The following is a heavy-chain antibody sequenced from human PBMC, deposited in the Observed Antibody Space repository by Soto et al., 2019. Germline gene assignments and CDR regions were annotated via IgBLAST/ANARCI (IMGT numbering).Heavy chain of an antibody. Sequence: GGSLRLSCAASGFTFDDYAMHWVRQAPGRGLEWVSLISWDGGSTYYADSVKGRFTISRDNSKNSLYLQMNSLRAEDTALYYCAKAGAMIGNWYFDLWGRGTLVTVSS. CDR3: AKAGAMIGNWYFDL. CDR1: GFTFDDYA. J-gene: IGHJ2*01. CDR2: ISWDGGST. D-gene: IGHD3-22*01. V-gene: IGHV3-43D*04.